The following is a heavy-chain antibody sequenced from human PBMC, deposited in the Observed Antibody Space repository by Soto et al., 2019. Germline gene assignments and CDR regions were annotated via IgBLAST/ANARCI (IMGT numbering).Heavy chain of an antibody. V-gene: IGHV1-69*06. CDR2: IIPISGAA. Sequence: QVQLVQSGAEVKKPGSSVKVSCKASGGTFSNYVVNWVRQAPGQGLAWMGRIIPISGAANYAQKFQGRVTMTADKSTSTSYMELSSLRSEDTAVYYCARDMTRTVVPYFDFWGQGTLVTVSS. J-gene: IGHJ4*02. D-gene: IGHD1-7*01. CDR1: GGTFSNYV. CDR3: ARDMTRTVVPYFDF.